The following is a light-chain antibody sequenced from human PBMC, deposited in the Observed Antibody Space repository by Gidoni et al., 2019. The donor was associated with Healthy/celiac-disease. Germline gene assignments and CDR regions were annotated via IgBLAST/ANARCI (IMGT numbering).Light chain of an antibody. V-gene: IGKV1-5*03. J-gene: IGKJ1*01. CDR3: QQYNSYWT. Sequence: DIQMTQSPSTLSASVGDRVTITCRASQSISSWLAWYQQKPGKAPKLLIYKASSLESGVPARFSGNGSGTEFTLTISRLQPDDFATYYCQQYNSYWTFGQGTKVEIK. CDR1: QSISSW. CDR2: KAS.